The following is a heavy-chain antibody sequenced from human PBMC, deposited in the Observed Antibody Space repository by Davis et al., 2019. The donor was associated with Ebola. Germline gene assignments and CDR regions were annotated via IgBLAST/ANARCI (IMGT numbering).Heavy chain of an antibody. Sequence: ASVQVSCYASGYSFIGYHIHWMRQAPGQGPEWMGCINPNSGDTNYAQTFRGRVTMTRDTSLSTAYMELNRLRSDETAVYYWEREIWFGENWIDPWGQGTLVTVSS. V-gene: IGHV1-2*02. J-gene: IGHJ5*02. CDR2: INPNSGDT. CDR1: GYSFIGYH. CDR3: EREIWFGENWIDP. D-gene: IGHD3-10*01.